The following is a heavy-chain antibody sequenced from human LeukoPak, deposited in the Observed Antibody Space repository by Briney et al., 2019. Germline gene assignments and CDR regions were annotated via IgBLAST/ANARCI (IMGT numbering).Heavy chain of an antibody. Sequence: ASVKVSCKASGYTFTGYYIHWVRQAPGQGLEWMAWINPNNGGTNYAQKFQGRVTMTTDTSISTAYMELSRLRSDDTAVYYCARAMSIAARLQTIFDYWGQGTLVTVSS. V-gene: IGHV1-2*02. CDR2: INPNNGGT. CDR3: ARAMSIAARLQTIFDY. J-gene: IGHJ4*02. D-gene: IGHD6-6*01. CDR1: GYTFTGYY.